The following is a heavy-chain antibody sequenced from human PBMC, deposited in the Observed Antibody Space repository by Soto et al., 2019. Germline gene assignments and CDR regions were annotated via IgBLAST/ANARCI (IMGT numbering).Heavy chain of an antibody. CDR3: ASRSPLDP. Sequence: PGGFLRLSCAASGFTFSIYSMNWVRQAPGKGLEWVSSISSSSSYIYYADSVKGRFTISRDNAKNSLYPQMNSLRAEDTAVYYCASRSPLDPWGQGTLVTVSS. V-gene: IGHV3-21*01. CDR2: ISSSSSYI. J-gene: IGHJ5*02. CDR1: GFTFSIYS.